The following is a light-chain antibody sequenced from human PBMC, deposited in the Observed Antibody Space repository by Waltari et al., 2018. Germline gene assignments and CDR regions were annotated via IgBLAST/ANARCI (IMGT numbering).Light chain of an antibody. CDR1: QSFTSNY. J-gene: IGKJ3*01. CDR3: QRYGSSPLVS. Sequence: EIVLTQSPGTLSLSPGERATLSCRASQSFTSNYLAWYQQKPGQPPSLLIYGASTRATGIPDRFSGSGSGTDFTLTISSVEPEDFAVYYCQRYGSSPLVSFGPGTKVDIK. CDR2: GAS. V-gene: IGKV3-20*01.